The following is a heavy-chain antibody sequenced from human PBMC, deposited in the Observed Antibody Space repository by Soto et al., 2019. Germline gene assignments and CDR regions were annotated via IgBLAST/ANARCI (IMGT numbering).Heavy chain of an antibody. Sequence: QVQLVQSGAEVKKPGASVKVSCKASGYTFTSYYMHWVRQAPGQGLAWMGIINPSGGSTSYAQKFQGRVTMTRDTSTSTVYMELSSLRSEDTAVYYCARDRREQLVPFGFDYYGMDVWGQGTTVTVSS. J-gene: IGHJ6*02. V-gene: IGHV1-46*01. D-gene: IGHD6-13*01. CDR2: INPSGGST. CDR3: ARDRREQLVPFGFDYYGMDV. CDR1: GYTFTSYY.